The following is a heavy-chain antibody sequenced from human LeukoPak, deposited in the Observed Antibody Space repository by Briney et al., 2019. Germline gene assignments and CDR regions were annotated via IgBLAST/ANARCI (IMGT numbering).Heavy chain of an antibody. CDR3: ARLITYYYDSSGYYGDY. J-gene: IGHJ4*02. D-gene: IGHD3-22*01. Sequence: GGSLRLSCAASGFTFDDYGMSWVRQAPGKGLEWVSGINWNGGSTGYADSVKGRFTISRDNAKNSLYLQMNSLRAEDTAVYYCARLITYYYDSSGYYGDYWGQGTLVTVSS. CDR2: INWNGGST. CDR1: GFTFDDYG. V-gene: IGHV3-20*04.